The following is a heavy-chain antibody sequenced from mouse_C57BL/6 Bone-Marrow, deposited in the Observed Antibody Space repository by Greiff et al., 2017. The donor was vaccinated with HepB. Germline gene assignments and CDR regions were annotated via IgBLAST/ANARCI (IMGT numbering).Heavy chain of an antibody. CDR1: GYTFTSYG. CDR2: IYPRSGNT. Sequence: QVQLQQSGAELARPGASVKLSCKASGYTFTSYGISWVKQSTGQGLEWIGEIYPRSGNTYYNEKCKGKATLTADKCSSTAYMVLRSLTSEDSAVYFCARYRDGTADFDYWGQGTTLTVSS. J-gene: IGHJ2*01. D-gene: IGHD1-1*01. CDR3: ARYRDGTADFDY. V-gene: IGHV1-81*01.